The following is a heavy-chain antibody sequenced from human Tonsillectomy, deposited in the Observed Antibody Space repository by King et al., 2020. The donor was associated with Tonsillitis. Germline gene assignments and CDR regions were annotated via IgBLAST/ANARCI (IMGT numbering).Heavy chain of an antibody. CDR3: ARDRKWGYYMDAFDI. CDR2: IVSTSSTI. J-gene: IGHJ3*02. Sequence: VQLVESGGGLVQPGGSLRLLCVAAGLTFSSYSMNWVRQAPGKGLEWVSYIVSTSSTIYYADSVKGRFTISRDNATNSLYLQMNSLRAEGTAGYYCARDRKWGYYMDAFDIWGQGTIVTVFS. V-gene: IGHV3-48*01. CDR1: GLTFSSYS. D-gene: IGHD2-15*01.